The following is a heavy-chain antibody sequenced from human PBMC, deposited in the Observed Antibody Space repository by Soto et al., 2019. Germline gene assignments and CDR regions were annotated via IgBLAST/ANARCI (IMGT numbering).Heavy chain of an antibody. D-gene: IGHD2-21*02. Sequence: PGESLKISCKGSEYTFNRYYVAWVRQMSGKGLELMGMIHPGDSDTRYSPPFQGQVTISADRSISTTYLQWSSLQASDTGIQCCARVIIVSCVCDCYQQKSTLDVCGGGTTVTVS. J-gene: IGHJ6*01. CDR2: IHPGDSDT. V-gene: IGHV5-51*01. CDR3: ARVIIVSCVCDCYQQKSTLDV. CDR1: EYTFNRYY.